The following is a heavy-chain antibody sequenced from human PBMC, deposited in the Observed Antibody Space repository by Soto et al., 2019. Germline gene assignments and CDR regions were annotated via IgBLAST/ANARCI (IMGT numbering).Heavy chain of an antibody. J-gene: IGHJ4*02. V-gene: IGHV1-18*01. Sequence: QIQMVQSGAEVKKPGASVKISCKTSGYTFSSYSINWVRQAPGQGLEWMAWISTTSGNTHYAERVQGRVTVTLDKSASTAFMEMWGLTSDDTAVYFCASDNGYYDFWGQGTLVTVSS. D-gene: IGHD2-8*01. CDR2: ISTTSGNT. CDR3: ASDNGYYDF. CDR1: GYTFSSYS.